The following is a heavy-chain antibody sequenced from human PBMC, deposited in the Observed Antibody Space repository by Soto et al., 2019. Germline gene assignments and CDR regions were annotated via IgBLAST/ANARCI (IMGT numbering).Heavy chain of an antibody. CDR3: ARDRKLVIPGNYYYYGMDV. V-gene: IGHV4-59*01. Sequence: KPSETLSLTCSVSGGSIRDYFWTWVRQPPGKGLEWIGYISSSGTINYNPSLKSRVTISLDTSRNHFSLKLSSVTTADTAVYFCARDRKLVIPGNYYYYGMDVWGQGTTVTVSS. D-gene: IGHD3-9*01. CDR1: GGSIRDYF. CDR2: ISSSGTI. J-gene: IGHJ6*02.